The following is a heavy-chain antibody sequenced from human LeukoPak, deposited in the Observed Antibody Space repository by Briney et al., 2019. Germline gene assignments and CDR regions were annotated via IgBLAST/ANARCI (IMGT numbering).Heavy chain of an antibody. V-gene: IGHV3-23*01. CDR3: VKETWFGELMNPDY. Sequence: GGSLRLSCAASGFTFNNYAMSWVRQAPGKGLEWVSSISGSGDSTYYAASVKGRFTISRDNSKNTVYLQMNSLRAEDTAVYYCVKETWFGELMNPDYWGQGTLVTVSS. D-gene: IGHD3-10*01. CDR1: GFTFNNYA. J-gene: IGHJ4*02. CDR2: ISGSGDST.